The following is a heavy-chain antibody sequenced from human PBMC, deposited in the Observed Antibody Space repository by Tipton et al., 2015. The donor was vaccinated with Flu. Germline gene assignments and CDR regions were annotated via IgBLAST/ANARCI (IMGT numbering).Heavy chain of an antibody. CDR2: IYHSGST. D-gene: IGHD3-10*02. V-gene: IGHV4-38-2*01. CDR1: GYSISSGYY. CDR3: ARHTGDSVRGIIDY. J-gene: IGHJ4*02. Sequence: GLVKPSGTLSLTCVVSGYSISSGYYWGWVRQPPGKGLEWIGTIYHSGSTYYNPSLKSRVTISVDTSKNQFSLKLSSVTAADTAVYYCARHTGDSVRGIIDYWGQGTLVTVSS.